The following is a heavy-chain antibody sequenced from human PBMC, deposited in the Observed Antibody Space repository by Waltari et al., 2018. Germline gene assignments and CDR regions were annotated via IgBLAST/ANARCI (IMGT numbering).Heavy chain of an antibody. Sequence: ELGPGLVRPSGTLSLIRAVSGDSMSHTYCWSWVRQAPGKWLEWIGQVRGDRRTNYNPSFASRVTVALDTSSAQFSLKVTSATAADTAVYYCARDRGRGLYLDSWGQGILVTVTP. V-gene: IGHV4-4*02. J-gene: IGHJ4*02. CDR1: GDSMSHTYC. CDR3: ARDRGRGLYLDS. D-gene: IGHD2-15*01. CDR2: VRGDRRT.